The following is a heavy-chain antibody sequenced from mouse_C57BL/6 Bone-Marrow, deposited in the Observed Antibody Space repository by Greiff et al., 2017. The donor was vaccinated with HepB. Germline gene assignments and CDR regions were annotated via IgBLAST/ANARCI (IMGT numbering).Heavy chain of an antibody. V-gene: IGHV5-4*03. CDR1: GFTFSSYA. CDR2: ISDGGSYT. D-gene: IGHD4-1*01. Sequence: EVKLMESGGGLVKPGGSLKLSCAASGFTFSSYAMSWVRQTPEKRLEWVATISDGGSYTYYPDNVKGRFTISRDNAKNNLYLQMSHLKSEDTAMYYCARGGGTGLWGQGTTLTVSS. CDR3: ARGGGTGL. J-gene: IGHJ2*01.